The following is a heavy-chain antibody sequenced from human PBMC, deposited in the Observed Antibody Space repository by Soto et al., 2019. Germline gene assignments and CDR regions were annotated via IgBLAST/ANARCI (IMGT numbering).Heavy chain of an antibody. CDR2: IDTYGSAT. Sequence: EVQLVESGGALVQPGGSLRLSCAASGFSLSGYWMHWVRQAPGKGLVWVSRIDTYGSATKYADSVEGRFSISKDNAENTLYLQMKNLRADDTAVYYCVRVLKSIGWDNDVFDIWGQGTMVTVSS. CDR1: GFSLSGYW. V-gene: IGHV3-74*01. J-gene: IGHJ3*02. CDR3: VRVLKSIGWDNDVFDI. D-gene: IGHD6-19*01.